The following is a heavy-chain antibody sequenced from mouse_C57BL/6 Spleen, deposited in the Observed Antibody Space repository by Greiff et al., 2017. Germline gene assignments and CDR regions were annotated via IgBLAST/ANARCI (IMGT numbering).Heavy chain of an antibody. CDR1: GYTFTSYW. CDR3: ARYYYGSSYVED. Sequence: QVQLQQPGAELVRPGSSVKLSCKASGYTFTSYWMDWVKQRPGQGLEWIGNIYPSDSETHYNQKFKDKATLTVDKSSSTAYMQLSSLTSEDSAVYYCARYYYGSSYVEDWGQGTTLSVSS. J-gene: IGHJ2*01. D-gene: IGHD1-1*01. CDR2: IYPSDSET. V-gene: IGHV1-61*01.